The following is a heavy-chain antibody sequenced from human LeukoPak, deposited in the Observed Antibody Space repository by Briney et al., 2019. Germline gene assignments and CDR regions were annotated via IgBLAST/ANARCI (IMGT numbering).Heavy chain of an antibody. CDR1: GFTFSSYS. J-gene: IGHJ5*02. Sequence: GGSLRLSCAASGFTFSSYSMNWVRQAPGKGLEWVSSISSSSSYIYYADSVKGRFTISRDNAKNSLYLQMNSLRAEDTAVYYCAREKKSNITMVRGVKGGWFDPWGQGTLVTVSS. CDR3: AREKKSNITMVRGVKGGWFDP. V-gene: IGHV3-21*01. D-gene: IGHD3-10*01. CDR2: ISSSSSYI.